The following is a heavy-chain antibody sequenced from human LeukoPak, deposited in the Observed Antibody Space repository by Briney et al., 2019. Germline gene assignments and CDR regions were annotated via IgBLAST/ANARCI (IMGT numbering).Heavy chain of an antibody. V-gene: IGHV3-30-3*01. CDR3: AKVPYYDFWSGYNPFDY. J-gene: IGHJ4*02. Sequence: PGGSLRLSCAASGFTFSSYAMHWVRQAPGKGLEWVAVISYDGSNKYYADSVKGRFTISRDNSKNTLYLQMNSLRAEDTAVYYCAKVPYYDFWSGYNPFDYWGQGTLVTVSS. D-gene: IGHD3-3*01. CDR2: ISYDGSNK. CDR1: GFTFSSYA.